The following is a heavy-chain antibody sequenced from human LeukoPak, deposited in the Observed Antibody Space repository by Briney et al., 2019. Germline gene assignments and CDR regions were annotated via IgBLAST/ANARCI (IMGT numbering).Heavy chain of an antibody. CDR1: GYTLTELS. V-gene: IGHV1-24*01. Sequence: ASVKVSCKVSGYTLTELSMHWVRQAPGKGLEWMGGFDPEDGETIYAQKLQGRVTMTTDTSTSTAYMELRSLRSDDTAVYYCARVSVVDGYHDNWFDPWGQGTLVTVSS. D-gene: IGHD3-16*02. CDR2: FDPEDGET. J-gene: IGHJ5*02. CDR3: ARVSVVDGYHDNWFDP.